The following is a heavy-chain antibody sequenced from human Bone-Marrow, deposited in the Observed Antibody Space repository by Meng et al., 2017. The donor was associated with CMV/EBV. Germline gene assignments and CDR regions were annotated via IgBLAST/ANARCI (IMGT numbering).Heavy chain of an antibody. CDR2: IYSGGST. D-gene: IGHD1-26*01. V-gene: IGHV3-53*01. CDR3: ARGKWELLLDY. Sequence: GESLKISCAASGFTVSSNCMSWVRQAPGKGLEWVSVIYSGGSTYYADSVKGRFTISRDNSKNTLYLQMNSLRAEDTAVYYCARGKWELLLDYWGQGTLVTVSS. CDR1: GFTVSSNC. J-gene: IGHJ4*02.